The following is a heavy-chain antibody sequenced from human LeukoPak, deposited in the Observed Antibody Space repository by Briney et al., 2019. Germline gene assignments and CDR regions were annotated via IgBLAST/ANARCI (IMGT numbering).Heavy chain of an antibody. D-gene: IGHD2-15*01. CDR3: VKDRDRNLARVNFDY. CDR2: IESDGSST. Sequence: GGSLRLSCAASGFTFSSYWMYWVRQAPGKGLVWVSRIESDGSSTTYADSVKGRFTVSRDNVKNTLYLQMNSLRDEDTAVYCCVKDRDRNLARVNFDYWGQGTLVTVSS. J-gene: IGHJ4*02. CDR1: GFTFSSYW. V-gene: IGHV3-74*01.